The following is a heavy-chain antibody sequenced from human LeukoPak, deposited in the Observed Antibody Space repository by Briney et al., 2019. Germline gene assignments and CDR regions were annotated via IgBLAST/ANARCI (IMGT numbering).Heavy chain of an antibody. J-gene: IGHJ4*02. CDR1: GFTFSSYG. V-gene: IGHV3-30*18. CDR2: ISYDGSNK. Sequence: PGGSLRLSCAASGFTFSSYGMHWVRQAPGKGLEWVAVISYDGSNKYYADSVEGRFTISRDNSKNTLYLQMNSLRAEDTAVYYCAKDNYQQPGDYWGQGTLVTVSS. CDR3: AKDNYQQPGDY. D-gene: IGHD6-13*01.